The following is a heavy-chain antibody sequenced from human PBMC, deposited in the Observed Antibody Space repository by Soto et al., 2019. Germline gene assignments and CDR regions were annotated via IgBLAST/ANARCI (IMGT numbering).Heavy chain of an antibody. Sequence: ASVKVSCKASGYTFTSYAIHWVRQAPGQRLEWMGWINAGNGNTKYSQKFQGRVTITRDTSASTAYMELSSLRSEDTAVYYCATGEITYYYDSSGPRARWYFDLWGRGTMVT. CDR2: INAGNGNT. J-gene: IGHJ2*01. D-gene: IGHD3-22*01. CDR1: GYTFTSYA. V-gene: IGHV1-3*01. CDR3: ATGEITYYYDSSGPRARWYFDL.